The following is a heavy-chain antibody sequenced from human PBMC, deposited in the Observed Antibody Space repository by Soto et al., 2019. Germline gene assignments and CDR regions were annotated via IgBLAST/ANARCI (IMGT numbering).Heavy chain of an antibody. Sequence: QVQLVQSGAEVKKPGASVKVSCQASGYTFTSYAMHWVRQAPGQRLEWMGWINAGNGNTKYSQKFQGRVTITRDTSASTAYMELSSLRSEDTAVYYCARDRNYYYYMDVWGKGTTVTVSS. V-gene: IGHV1-3*01. CDR1: GYTFTSYA. CDR2: INAGNGNT. CDR3: ARDRNYYYYMDV. J-gene: IGHJ6*03.